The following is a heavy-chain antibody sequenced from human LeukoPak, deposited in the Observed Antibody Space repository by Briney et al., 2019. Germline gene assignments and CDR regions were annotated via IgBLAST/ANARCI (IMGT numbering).Heavy chain of an antibody. V-gene: IGHV4-59*01. CDR2: IYYSGRT. CDR3: ARGWGVLRYFDWLLWGPDY. J-gene: IGHJ4*02. Sequence: PSETLSLTCSVSGGSISSYYWTWIRQPPGRGLEWIGYIYYSGRTSYNPSLKSRVTISVDTSKNHFSLTLSSVTAADTAVYYCARGWGVLRYFDWLLWGPDYWGQGTLVTVSS. CDR1: GGSISSYY. D-gene: IGHD3-9*01.